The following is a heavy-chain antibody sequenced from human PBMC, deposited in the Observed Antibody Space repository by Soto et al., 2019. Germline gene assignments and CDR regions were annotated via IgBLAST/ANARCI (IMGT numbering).Heavy chain of an antibody. CDR1: GGSISSGGYY. Sequence: SETLSLTCTVSGGSISSGGYYWSWIRQHPGKGLEWIGYIYYSGSTYYNPSLKSRVTISVDTSKNQFSLKLSSVTAADTAVYYCARAVTGYYYGMDVWGQGTTVTVYS. CDR3: ARAVTGYYYGMDV. V-gene: IGHV4-31*03. J-gene: IGHJ6*02. D-gene: IGHD4-17*01. CDR2: IYYSGST.